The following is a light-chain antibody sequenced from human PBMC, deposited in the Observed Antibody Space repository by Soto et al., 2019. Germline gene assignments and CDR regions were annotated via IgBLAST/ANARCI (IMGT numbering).Light chain of an antibody. CDR1: SSDVGHYNY. CDR3: CSYTTTTSRV. Sequence: QSALTQPASVSGSPGQSITISCTGTSSDVGHYNYVSWYQQHPGNAPKLVIYDVSIRASGVSDRFSGSKSGNTASLTTSGLQAEDEADYYCCSYTTTTSRVFGTGTKVTVL. V-gene: IGLV2-14*03. CDR2: DVS. J-gene: IGLJ1*01.